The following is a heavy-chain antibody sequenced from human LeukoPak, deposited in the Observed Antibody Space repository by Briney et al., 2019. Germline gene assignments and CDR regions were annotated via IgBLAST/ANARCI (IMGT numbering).Heavy chain of an antibody. CDR1: GGSISSYY. D-gene: IGHD6-13*01. Sequence: SETLSLTCTVSGGSISSYYWSWIQQPPGKGLEWIGYIYYSGSTNYNPSLKSRVTISVDTSKNQFSLKLSSVTAADTAVYYCARGPAGAAAGGNFDYWGQGTLVTVSS. CDR2: IYYSGST. V-gene: IGHV4-59*01. J-gene: IGHJ4*02. CDR3: ARGPAGAAAGGNFDY.